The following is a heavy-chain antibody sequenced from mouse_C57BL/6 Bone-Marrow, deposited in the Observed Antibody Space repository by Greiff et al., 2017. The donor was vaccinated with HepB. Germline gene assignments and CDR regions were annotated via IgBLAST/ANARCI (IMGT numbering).Heavy chain of an antibody. Sequence: EVQLQQSGAELVRPGASVKLSCTASGFNIKDDYMHWVKQRPGQGLEWIGWIDPENGDTEYASKFQGKATITADTSSNTAYLQLSSLTSEDTAVYYCTTCSLYGSSHYAMDYWGQGTSVTVSS. V-gene: IGHV14-4*01. CDR1: GFNIKDDY. J-gene: IGHJ4*01. CDR3: TTCSLYGSSHYAMDY. D-gene: IGHD1-1*01. CDR2: IDPENGDT.